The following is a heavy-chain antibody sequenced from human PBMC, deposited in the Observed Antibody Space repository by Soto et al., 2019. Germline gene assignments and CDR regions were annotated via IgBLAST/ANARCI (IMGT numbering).Heavy chain of an antibody. CDR2: ISAYNGNT. V-gene: IGHV1-18*01. CDR3: ARDGVMAENYYYYGMDV. J-gene: IGHJ6*02. CDR1: GYTFTSYG. Sequence: GASVKVSCKASGYTFTSYGISWVRQAPGQGLEWMGWISAYNGNTNYAQKLQGRVTMTTDTSTSTAYMELRSLRSDDTAVYYCARDGVMAENYYYYGMDVWGQGTTVTVSS. D-gene: IGHD3-16*01.